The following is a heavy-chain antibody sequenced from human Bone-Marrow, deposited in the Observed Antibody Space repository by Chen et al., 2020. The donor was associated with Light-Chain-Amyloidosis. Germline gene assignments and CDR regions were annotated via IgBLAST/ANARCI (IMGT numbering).Heavy chain of an antibody. V-gene: IGHV4-61*01. J-gene: IGHJ4*02. CDR2: IYYTGST. CDR1: GASVSSDYHY. D-gene: IGHD6-13*01. CDR3: VRRDVRWHIDF. Sequence: QVQLQESGPGLVKPSGTLSLTCTVAGASVSSDYHYCTWIRQPPGDRLEWIGYIYYTGSTKCNPSLESRIAISIDTSKNQFSLKVNSVTAADTAVYYCVRRDVRWHIDFWGQGALVTVSS.